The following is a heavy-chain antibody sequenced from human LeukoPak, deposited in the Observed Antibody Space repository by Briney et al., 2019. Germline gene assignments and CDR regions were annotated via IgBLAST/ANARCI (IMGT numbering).Heavy chain of an antibody. Sequence: PSGTLSLTCAVSGGSISSSNWWSWVRQPPGKGLEWIGEIYHSGSTNYNPSLKSRVTISVDKSKNQFSLKLSSVTAADTAVYYCARSGIEATNSYYLDYWGQGTLVTVSS. CDR2: IYHSGST. CDR3: ARSGIEATNSYYLDY. D-gene: IGHD2-21*01. V-gene: IGHV4-4*02. CDR1: GGSISSSNW. J-gene: IGHJ4*02.